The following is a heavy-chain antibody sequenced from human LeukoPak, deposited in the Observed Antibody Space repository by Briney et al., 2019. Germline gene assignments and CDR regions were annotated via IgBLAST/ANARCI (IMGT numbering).Heavy chain of an antibody. CDR1: GFTVSNNY. V-gene: IGHV3-23*01. CDR3: AKLTRITMVRAAFDY. J-gene: IGHJ4*02. Sequence: GSLRLSCAASGFTVSNNYMSWVRPAPGKGLEWVSAISGSGGSTYYADSVKGRFTIARDNSKNTLYLQMNSLRAEDTAVYYCAKLTRITMVRAAFDYWGQGTLVTVSS. D-gene: IGHD3-10*01. CDR2: ISGSGGST.